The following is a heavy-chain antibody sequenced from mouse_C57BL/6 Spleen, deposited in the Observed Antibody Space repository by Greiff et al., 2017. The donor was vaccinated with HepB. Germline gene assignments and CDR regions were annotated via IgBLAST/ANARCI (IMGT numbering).Heavy chain of an antibody. D-gene: IGHD2-3*01. CDR1: GFTFTDYG. CDR2: ISSSSSNI. V-gene: IGHV5-17*01. CDR3: ARRNGYYHNWYFDD. J-gene: IGHJ1*03. Sequence: EVQLLESGAGLVKPGASLTLSCAASGFTFTDYGMHWVRQGPEQGLEWVAYISSSSSNIYYADTVKGRYTISRDNAHNTLFLQMISLRSADTAVYYCARRNGYYHNWYFDDWGTGTTVTVSS.